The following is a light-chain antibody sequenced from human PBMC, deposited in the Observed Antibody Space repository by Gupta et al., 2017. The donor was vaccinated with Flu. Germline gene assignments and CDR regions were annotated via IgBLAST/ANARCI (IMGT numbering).Light chain of an antibody. CDR1: FANVGSDS. J-gene: IGLJ2*01. CDR2: GNN. V-gene: IGLV1-44*01. Sequence: QSVQTQPPSVSGTPGQRVSLPCLGRFANVGSDSIDWYHQVPGMAPKLLIYGNNQRPAGVPDRFSDSRSGTSASLAISGLQPEDEGVYYCAAWDDGVGGRLFGGGTRLVVL. CDR3: AAWDDGVGGRL.